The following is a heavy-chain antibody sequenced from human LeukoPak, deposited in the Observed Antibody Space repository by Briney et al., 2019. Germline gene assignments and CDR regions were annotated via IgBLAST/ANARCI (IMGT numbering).Heavy chain of an antibody. Sequence: GASVKVSCKASGYTFTSYYMHWVRQAPGQGLEWMGIINPSGGSTSYAQKFQGRVTMTRDTSTSTAYMELRSLRSDDTAVYYCARAVPYYFDSGSTEEFDYWGQGTLVTVSS. CDR1: GYTFTSYY. D-gene: IGHD3-10*01. J-gene: IGHJ4*02. V-gene: IGHV1-46*01. CDR3: ARAVPYYFDSGSTEEFDY. CDR2: INPSGGST.